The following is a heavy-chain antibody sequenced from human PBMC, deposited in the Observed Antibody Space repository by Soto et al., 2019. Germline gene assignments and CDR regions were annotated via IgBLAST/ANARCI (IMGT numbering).Heavy chain of an antibody. CDR2: ISYDGSSK. Sequence: RLSCAAAGFTFSIYGMYCVRQAPGKGLEWVAVISYDGSSKYYADSVKGRLTISRDNSENTLYLQMNSLRAEDTAVYYCAKGSIVGATKDWFDPWGQGTLVTVSS. J-gene: IGHJ5*02. CDR3: AKGSIVGATKDWFDP. V-gene: IGHV3-30*18. D-gene: IGHD1-26*01. CDR1: GFTFSIYG.